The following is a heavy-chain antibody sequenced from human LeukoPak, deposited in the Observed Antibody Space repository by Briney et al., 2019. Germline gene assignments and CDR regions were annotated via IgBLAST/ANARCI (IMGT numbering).Heavy chain of an antibody. J-gene: IGHJ4*02. CDR3: AKGAKMITFGGATLDY. D-gene: IGHD3-16*01. V-gene: IGHV3-23*01. Sequence: GGSLRLSCAASGFTFSSYAMSWVRQAPGKGLEWVSAISGSGGSTYYADSVKGRFTISRDNSKNTLYLQMNSLRAEDTAVYYCAKGAKMITFGGATLDYWGQGTLVTVS. CDR2: ISGSGGST. CDR1: GFTFSSYA.